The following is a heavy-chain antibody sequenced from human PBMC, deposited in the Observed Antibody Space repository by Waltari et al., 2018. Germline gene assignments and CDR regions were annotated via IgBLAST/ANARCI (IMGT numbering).Heavy chain of an antibody. J-gene: IGHJ1*01. D-gene: IGHD6-19*01. V-gene: IGHV4-34*01. Sequence: QVQLQQWGAGLLKPSETLSLTCAVYGGSFSGYYWSWIRQPPGKGLEWIGEINHSGSTNYNPSLKSRVTISVDTSKNQFSLKLSSVTAADTAVYYCARDFRYSSGWRAEYFQHWGQGTLVTVSS. CDR3: ARDFRYSSGWRAEYFQH. CDR2: INHSGST. CDR1: GGSFSGYY.